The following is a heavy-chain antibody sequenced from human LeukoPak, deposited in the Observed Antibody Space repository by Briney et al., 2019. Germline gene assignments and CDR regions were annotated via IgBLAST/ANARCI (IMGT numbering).Heavy chain of an antibody. J-gene: IGHJ4*02. CDR3: AKAPIAAAGIYYFDY. CDR1: GFTFSSYG. V-gene: IGHV3-30*18. Sequence: GRSLRLSCAASGFTFSSYGMHWFRKAPGKGLEWWAVISYDGSNKYYADSVKGRFTISRDNSKNTLYLQMNSLRAEDTAVHYCAKAPIAAAGIYYFDYWGQGTLVTVSS. D-gene: IGHD6-13*01. CDR2: ISYDGSNK.